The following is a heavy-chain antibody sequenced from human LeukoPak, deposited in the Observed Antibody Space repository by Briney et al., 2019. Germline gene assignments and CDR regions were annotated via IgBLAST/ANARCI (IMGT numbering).Heavy chain of an antibody. V-gene: IGHV4-30-4*01. CDR2: IYYSGST. D-gene: IGHD2-2*01. J-gene: IGHJ6*02. CDR3: ARDLVLGCCSTSCSAYYYYGMDV. CDR1: GGSISSGDYY. Sequence: SETLSLTCTVSGGSISSGDYYWSWIRQPPGKGLEWIGYIYYSGSTYYNPSLKSRVTISVDTSKNQFSLKLSSVTAADTAVYYCARDLVLGCCSTSCSAYYYYGMDVWGQGTTVTVSS.